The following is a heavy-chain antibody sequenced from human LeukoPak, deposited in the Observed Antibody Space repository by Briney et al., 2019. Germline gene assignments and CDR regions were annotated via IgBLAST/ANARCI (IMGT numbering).Heavy chain of an antibody. J-gene: IGHJ3*02. Sequence: GGSLRLSCAASGFTFSDCDMHWVRQVTGRGLEWVSTIGTVGDTYYRDSVKGRFTISRENANNSLYLQMNSLRGGDTAVYYCARFGPDAFDIWGPGTMVTVSS. CDR3: ARFGPDAFDI. V-gene: IGHV3-13*01. CDR1: GFTFSDCD. D-gene: IGHD3-16*01. CDR2: IGTVGDT.